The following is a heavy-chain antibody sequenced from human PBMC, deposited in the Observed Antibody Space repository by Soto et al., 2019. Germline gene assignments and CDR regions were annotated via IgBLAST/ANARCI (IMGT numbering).Heavy chain of an antibody. J-gene: IGHJ4*02. D-gene: IGHD3-10*01. CDR3: AREPIVGYGSGSYSDY. CDR1: GGTFSSYA. CDR2: IIPIFGTA. V-gene: IGHV1-69*13. Sequence: SVKVSCKASGGTFSSYAISWVRQAPGQGLEWMGGIIPIFGTANYAQKFQGRVTITADESTSTAYMELSSLRSEDTAVYYCAREPIVGYGSGSYSDYWGQGTLVTVSS.